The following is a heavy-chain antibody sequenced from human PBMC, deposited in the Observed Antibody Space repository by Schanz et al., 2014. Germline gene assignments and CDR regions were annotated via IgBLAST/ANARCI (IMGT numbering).Heavy chain of an antibody. CDR2: VFPNGIT. CDR3: ARDTTWRLDL. Sequence: QVQLQESGPGLVKPSQTLSLTCSVSGGSISSGSYYWNWIRQPAGKALEWVGRVFPNGITNYNPSLKSRVPISRDPSKNHFSLTLTSLTAADTAVYYCARDTTWRLDLWGRGTLVTVTS. V-gene: IGHV4-61*02. CDR1: GGSISSGSYY. J-gene: IGHJ2*01. D-gene: IGHD1-1*01.